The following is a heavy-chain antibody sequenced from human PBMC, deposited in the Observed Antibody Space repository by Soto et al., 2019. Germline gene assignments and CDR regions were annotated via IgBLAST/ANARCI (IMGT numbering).Heavy chain of an antibody. D-gene: IGHD2-2*01. CDR3: ARLLVVPAFTASAWFDP. V-gene: IGHV5-51*01. Sequence: GESLKISCKGSGYSFTSYWIGWVRQMPGKGLEWMGIIYPGDSDTRYSPSFQGQVTISADKSISTAYLQWSSLKASDTAMYYCARLLVVPAFTASAWFDPWGQGTLVTVSS. CDR2: IYPGDSDT. CDR1: GYSFTSYW. J-gene: IGHJ5*02.